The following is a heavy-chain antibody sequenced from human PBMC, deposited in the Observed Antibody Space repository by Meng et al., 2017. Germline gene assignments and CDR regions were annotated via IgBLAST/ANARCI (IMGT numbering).Heavy chain of an antibody. CDR2: IWYDGSNK. CDR1: GFTFSSYG. D-gene: IGHD6-19*01. J-gene: IGHJ4*02. V-gene: IGHV3-33*01. Sequence: VQLVESGGGVVQPGRALRLSCAASGFTFSSYGMHWVRQAPGKGLEWVAVIWYDGSNKYYADSVKGRFTISRDNSKNTLYLQMNSLRAEDTAVYYCASSPSVAGTFVDYWGQGTLVTVSS. CDR3: ASSPSVAGTFVDY.